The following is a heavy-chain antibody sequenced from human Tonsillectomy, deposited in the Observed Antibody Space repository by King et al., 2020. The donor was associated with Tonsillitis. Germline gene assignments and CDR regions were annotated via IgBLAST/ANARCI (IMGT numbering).Heavy chain of an antibody. CDR2: IAYDASYE. CDR3: AKDGIGXSDWYIDR. Sequence: VQLVESGGGVVQPGTSLRLSCAASGFTFGNYGMHWVRQAPGKGLEWVALIAYDASYENYADSVKGRFTISRDNSKNTLYLEMNSLRVEDTAVYYCAKDGIGXSDWYIDRWGRGTLAT. D-gene: IGHD1-14*01. CDR1: GFTFGNYG. J-gene: IGHJ2*01. V-gene: IGHV3-30*18.